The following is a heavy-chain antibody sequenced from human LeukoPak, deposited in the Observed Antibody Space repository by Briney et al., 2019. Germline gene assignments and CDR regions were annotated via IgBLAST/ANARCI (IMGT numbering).Heavy chain of an antibody. CDR3: ATGDSSNWYWFDP. Sequence: SETLSLTCTVSGGSISSSSYYWGWIRQPPGKGLEWIGSIYYSGSTYYNPSLKSRVTISVDTSKNQFSLKLNSVTAADTAVYYCATGDSSNWYWFDPWGQGTLVTVSS. CDR1: GGSISSSSYY. D-gene: IGHD6-13*01. V-gene: IGHV4-39*07. CDR2: IYYSGST. J-gene: IGHJ5*02.